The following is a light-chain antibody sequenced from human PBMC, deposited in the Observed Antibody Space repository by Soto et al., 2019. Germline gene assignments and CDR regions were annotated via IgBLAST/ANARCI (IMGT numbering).Light chain of an antibody. J-gene: IGKJ1*01. CDR3: QQYGSSPRT. Sequence: EFVLTQSPGTLSLSPGERATLSSRASQTVRNNYLAWYQQKPGQAPRLLIYDASSRATGIPDRFSGGGSGTDFTLTISRLEPEDFAVCYCQQYGSSPRTFGQGTKVDIK. CDR1: QTVRNNY. CDR2: DAS. V-gene: IGKV3-20*01.